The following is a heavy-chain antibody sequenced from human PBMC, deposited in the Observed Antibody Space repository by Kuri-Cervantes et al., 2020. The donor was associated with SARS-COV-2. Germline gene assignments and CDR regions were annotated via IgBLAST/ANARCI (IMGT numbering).Heavy chain of an antibody. V-gene: IGHV1-3*01. CDR2: INAGNGNT. CDR3: ARSPAMITFGGDQNIMDV. J-gene: IGHJ6*02. D-gene: IGHD3-16*01. CDR1: GYTFTSYA. Sequence: ASVKVSCKASGYTFTSYAMHWVRQAPGQRLEWMGWINAGNGNTKYSQKSQGRVTITRDTSASTAYMELSSLRSEDTAVYYCARSPAMITFGGDQNIMDVWGQGTTVTVSS.